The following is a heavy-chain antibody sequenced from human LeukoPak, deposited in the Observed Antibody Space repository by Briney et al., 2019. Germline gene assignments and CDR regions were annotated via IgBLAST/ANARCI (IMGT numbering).Heavy chain of an antibody. CDR1: GFTFSNSA. V-gene: IGHV3-23*01. J-gene: IGHJ4*01. CDR2: LSGSGITT. Sequence: GGSLRLSCAASGFTFSNSAMSWVHQAPGKGLEWVSTLSGSGITTYYADSVRGRFTISRDNSKNTLYLQMNSLRAEDTAVYYCAKGIYSSGWSYFDYWGHGTLVTVSS. D-gene: IGHD6-19*01. CDR3: AKGIYSSGWSYFDY.